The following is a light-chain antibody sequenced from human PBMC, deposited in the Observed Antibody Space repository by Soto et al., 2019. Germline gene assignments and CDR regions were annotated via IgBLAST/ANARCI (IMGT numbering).Light chain of an antibody. CDR1: QDIAGY. Sequence: DVRMTQSPSSLSASVGDSVTISCRASQDIAGYLAWFQQKPGKAPRSLIFSASTLHSGVPSRFSGSATGTDFTLTINTPQPEDFATYYWQHYNHHPLTFGGGTKVEIK. J-gene: IGKJ4*01. CDR3: QHYNHHPLT. CDR2: SAS. V-gene: IGKV1-16*01.